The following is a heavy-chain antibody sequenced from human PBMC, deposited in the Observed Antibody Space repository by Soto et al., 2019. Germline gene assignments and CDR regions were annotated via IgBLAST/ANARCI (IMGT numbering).Heavy chain of an antibody. CDR3: ARESRFLEWLSLNWFDP. D-gene: IGHD3-3*01. CDR1: GFTFSRYS. Sequence: GGSLRLSCAASGFTFSRYSMNWVRQAPGKGQEWVSYISSSSSTIYYADSVKGRFTISRDNAKNSLYLQMNSLRDEDTAVYYCARESRFLEWLSLNWFDPWGQGTLVTVSS. V-gene: IGHV3-48*02. J-gene: IGHJ5*02. CDR2: ISSSSSTI.